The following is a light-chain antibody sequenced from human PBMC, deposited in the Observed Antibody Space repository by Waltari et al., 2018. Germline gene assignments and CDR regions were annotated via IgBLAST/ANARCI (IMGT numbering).Light chain of an antibody. J-gene: IGKJ1*01. CDR2: GAS. V-gene: IGKV3-20*01. CDR1: QSVTRA. CDR3: QHYLRLPVT. Sequence: EIVLTQSQGTLSLSTGESATISCRTSQSVTRALAWYQQKPGQAPRLLIYGASNSATGIPDRFSGSGSGTDFSLTISSLEPEDFAVYYCQHYLRLPVTFGQGTKVEVK.